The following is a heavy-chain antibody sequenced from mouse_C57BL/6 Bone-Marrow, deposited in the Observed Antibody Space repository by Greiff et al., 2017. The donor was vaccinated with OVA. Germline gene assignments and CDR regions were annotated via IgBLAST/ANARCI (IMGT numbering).Heavy chain of an antibody. Sequence: EVKVEESGTVLARPGASVKMSCKTSGYTFTSYWMHWVKQRPGQGLEWIGAIYPGNSDTSYNQKFKGKAKLTAVTSASTAYMELSSLTNEDSAVYYCTRFSSYDYERDWYFDVWGTGTTVTVSS. CDR1: GYTFTSYW. V-gene: IGHV1-5*01. D-gene: IGHD2-4*01. CDR3: TRFSSYDYERDWYFDV. J-gene: IGHJ1*03. CDR2: IYPGNSDT.